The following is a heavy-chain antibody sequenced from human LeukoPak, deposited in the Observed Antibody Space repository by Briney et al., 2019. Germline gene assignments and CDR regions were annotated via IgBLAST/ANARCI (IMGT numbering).Heavy chain of an antibody. CDR1: GFTFSNAW. Sequence: GGSLRLSCAASGFTFSNAWMSWVRQAPGKGLEWVGRIKSKTDGGTTDYVAPVKGRFTISRDDSKNTLYLQMNSLKTEDTAVYYCTTSPTAYYYYGMDVWGQGTTVTVSS. CDR3: TTSPTAYYYYGMDV. D-gene: IGHD5-18*01. J-gene: IGHJ6*02. CDR2: IKSKTDGGTT. V-gene: IGHV3-15*01.